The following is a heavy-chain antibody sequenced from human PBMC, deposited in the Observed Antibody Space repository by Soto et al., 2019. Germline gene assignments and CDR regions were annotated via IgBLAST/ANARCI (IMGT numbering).Heavy chain of an antibody. CDR1: GGSISSGGYS. Sequence: SETLSLTCAVSGGSISSGGYSWSWIRQPPGKGLEWIGYIYHSGSTYYNPSLKSRVTISVDRSKNQFSLKLSSVTAADTAVYYCARGGKTVTTFDYWGQGPLVTVSS. V-gene: IGHV4-30-2*01. D-gene: IGHD4-17*01. CDR2: IYHSGST. CDR3: ARGGKTVTTFDY. J-gene: IGHJ4*02.